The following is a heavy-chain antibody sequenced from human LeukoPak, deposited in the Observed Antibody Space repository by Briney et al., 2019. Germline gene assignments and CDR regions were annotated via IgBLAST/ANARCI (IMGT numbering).Heavy chain of an antibody. CDR1: GGTFSGYT. CDR3: ARVFPDCTNGVCLDY. D-gene: IGHD2-8*01. CDR2: IIPILGIA. Sequence: VSSVKVSCKASGGTFSGYTISWVRQAPGQGLEWMGRIIPILGIADYAQKFQGRVTITADKSTSTAYMELSSLRSEDTAVYYCARVFPDCTNGVCLDYWGQGTLVTVSS. J-gene: IGHJ4*02. V-gene: IGHV1-69*02.